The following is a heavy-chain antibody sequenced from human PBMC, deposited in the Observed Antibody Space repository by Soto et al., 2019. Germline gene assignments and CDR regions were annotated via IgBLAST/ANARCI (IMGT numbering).Heavy chain of an antibody. CDR2: IKQDGSER. CDR3: AKYTSADDY. CDR1: GFSFSSYW. V-gene: IGHV3-7*01. Sequence: EVQLVESGGGLVQPGGSLRLSWVGSGFSFSSYWMNWVRQAPGKGLEWVANIKQDGSERYYVDSVKGRFTISRDNAKNSLYLQMNSLRAEDTAVYYCAKYTSADDYWGQGTLVTVSS. J-gene: IGHJ4*02. D-gene: IGHD3-10*01.